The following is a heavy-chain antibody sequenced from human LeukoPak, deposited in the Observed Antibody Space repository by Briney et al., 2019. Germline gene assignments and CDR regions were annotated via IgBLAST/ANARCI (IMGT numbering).Heavy chain of an antibody. J-gene: IGHJ4*02. D-gene: IGHD3-22*01. CDR3: ARDNYDSSGYFNY. Sequence: GASVKVSCKASGYTFTGYYMHWVRQAPGQGLEWMGRINPNSGGTNYAQKFQGRVTMTRDTSISTAYMELSRRRSDDTAVYYCARDNYDSSGYFNYWGQGTLVTVSS. CDR2: INPNSGGT. V-gene: IGHV1-2*06. CDR1: GYTFTGYY.